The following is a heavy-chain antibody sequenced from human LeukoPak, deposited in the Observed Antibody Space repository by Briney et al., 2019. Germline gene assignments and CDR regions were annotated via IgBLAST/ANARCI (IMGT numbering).Heavy chain of an antibody. CDR1: GFTFRNYG. CDR3: AKDRHSGFYLPYDY. D-gene: IGHD1-26*01. J-gene: IGHJ4*02. CDR2: ISYDGSDK. V-gene: IGHV3-30*18. Sequence: TGRSLRLSCAASGFTFRNYGMHWVRQAPGKGLEWVAVISYDGSDKDYVDSVKGRFTISRDNSKNTLYLQMNSLRAEDTAVYYCAKDRHSGFYLPYDYWGQGTLVTVSS.